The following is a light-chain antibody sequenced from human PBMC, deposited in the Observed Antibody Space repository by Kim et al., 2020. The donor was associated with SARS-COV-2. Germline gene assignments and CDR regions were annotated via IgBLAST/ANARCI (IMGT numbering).Light chain of an antibody. CDR1: TGAVTSGHY. CDR2: ETS. V-gene: IGLV7-46*01. Sequence: PGGTVTLTCGSRTGAVTSGHYPYWFQQKPGQAPRTLIYETSNKYSWTPGRFSGSLLGGKAALTLSGAQPEDEADYYCFLSYSGTVIFGGGTKVTVL. CDR3: FLSYSGTVI. J-gene: IGLJ2*01.